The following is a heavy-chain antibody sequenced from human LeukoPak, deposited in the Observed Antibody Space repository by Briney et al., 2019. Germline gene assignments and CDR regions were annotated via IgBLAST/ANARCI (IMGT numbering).Heavy chain of an antibody. CDR1: GFTFSSYS. V-gene: IGHV3-48*01. J-gene: IGHJ3*02. D-gene: IGHD3-16*01. Sequence: GGLRLSCAASGFTFSSYSMNWVRQAPGKGLEWVSYISSSSSTIYYADSVKGRFTISRDNAKNSLYLQMNSLRAEDTAVYYCARGAMGDAFDIWGQGTMVTVSS. CDR3: ARGAMGDAFDI. CDR2: ISSSSSTI.